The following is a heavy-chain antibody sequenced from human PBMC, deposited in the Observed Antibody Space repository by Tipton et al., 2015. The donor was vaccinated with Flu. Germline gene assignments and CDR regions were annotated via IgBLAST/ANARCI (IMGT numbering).Heavy chain of an antibody. J-gene: IGHJ4*02. CDR1: GFTFSSYS. D-gene: IGHD5-24*01. V-gene: IGHV3-21*01. CDR3: ARGASGYNLRSDF. CDR2: ITGSSSYI. Sequence: SLRLSCAASGFTFSSYSMNWVRQAPGKGLEWVSSITGSSSYIYYADSVKGRFTISRDNAKNSLYLQMNSLRAEDTAVYYCARGASGYNLRSDFWGQGTLVTVSS.